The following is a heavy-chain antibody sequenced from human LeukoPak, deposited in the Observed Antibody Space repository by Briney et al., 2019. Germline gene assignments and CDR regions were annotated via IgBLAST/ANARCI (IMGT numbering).Heavy chain of an antibody. CDR3: ARGLQENLAWLTAFSAFDI. D-gene: IGHD6-19*01. Sequence: AASVKVSCKTSGYTFTSYGISWVRQAPGQGLEWMGGISAYNGNTNYAQKVQGRVTMTTDTSTSTAYMELRSLRSDDTAVYYCARGLQENLAWLTAFSAFDIWGQGAMVTVSS. V-gene: IGHV1-18*01. CDR2: ISAYNGNT. CDR1: GYTFTSYG. J-gene: IGHJ3*02.